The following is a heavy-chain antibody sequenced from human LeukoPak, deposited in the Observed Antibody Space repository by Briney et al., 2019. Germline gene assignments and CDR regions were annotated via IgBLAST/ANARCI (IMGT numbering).Heavy chain of an antibody. J-gene: IGHJ5*02. CDR1: GYTFTSYY. V-gene: IGHV1-46*01. Sequence: ASVKVSCKASGYTFTSYYTHWVRQAPGQGLEWMGIINPSGGSTSYAQKFQGRVTMTRDMSTSTVYMELSSLRSEDTAVYYCASSHPNYDILTGWFDPWGQGTLVTVSS. CDR2: INPSGGST. D-gene: IGHD3-9*01. CDR3: ASSHPNYDILTGWFDP.